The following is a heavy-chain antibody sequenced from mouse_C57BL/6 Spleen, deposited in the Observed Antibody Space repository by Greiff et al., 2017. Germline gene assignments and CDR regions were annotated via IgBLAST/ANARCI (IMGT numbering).Heavy chain of an antibody. CDR3: ARRDYDVEFFYYYAMDY. V-gene: IGHV1-55*01. CDR1: GYTFTSYW. Sequence: QVQLQQPGAELVKPGASVKMSCKASGYTFTSYWITWVKQRPGQGLEWIGDIYPGSGSTNYNEKFKSKATLTVDTSSSTAYMQLSSLTSEDSAVYYCARRDYDVEFFYYYAMDYWCQGTSVTVSS. D-gene: IGHD2-4*01. CDR2: IYPGSGST. J-gene: IGHJ4*01.